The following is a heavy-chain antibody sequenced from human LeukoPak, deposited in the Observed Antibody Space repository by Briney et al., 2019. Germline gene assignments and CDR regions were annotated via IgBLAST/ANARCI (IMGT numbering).Heavy chain of an antibody. CDR3: AREVGATPKARSYYYYGMDV. CDR2: INQDGSAK. CDR1: GFTFSNYW. J-gene: IGHJ6*02. D-gene: IGHD1-26*01. Sequence: PGGSLRLSCGASGFTFSNYWMTWVRQAPGKGLEWVANINQDGSAKYYVGSVKGRFTISRDNAKNSLYLQMNSLRAEDTAVYYCAREVGATPKARSYYYYGMDVWGQGTTVTVSS. V-gene: IGHV3-7*01.